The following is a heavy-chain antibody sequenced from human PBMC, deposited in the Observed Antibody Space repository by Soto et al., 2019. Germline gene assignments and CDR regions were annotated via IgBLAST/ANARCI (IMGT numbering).Heavy chain of an antibody. V-gene: IGHV4-61*01. Sequence: SETLSLTCTVSRGSVSSATYYWNWQRPRPGQPLEWILYIYYSGSTNYNPSLKRRVTISLDTSNDQSSLQLTSVPAADTAVYYCARTRNNNLNYSYALDVWGQGTTVTVSS. CDR2: IYYSGST. J-gene: IGHJ6*02. CDR1: RGSVSSATYY. CDR3: ARTRNNNLNYSYALDV. D-gene: IGHD1-20*01.